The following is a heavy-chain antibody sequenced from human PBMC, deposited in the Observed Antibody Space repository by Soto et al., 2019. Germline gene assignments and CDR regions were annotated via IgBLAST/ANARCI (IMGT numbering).Heavy chain of an antibody. D-gene: IGHD2-15*01. CDR2: ISGSGGST. CDR3: AKVGRLVVAARDAFDI. J-gene: IGHJ3*02. CDR1: GFTFSSYA. V-gene: IGHV3-23*01. Sequence: GGSLRLSCAASGFTFSSYAMSWVRQAPGKGLEWVSAISGSGGSTYYADSVKGRFTISRDNSKNTLYLQMNSLRAEDTAVYYCAKVGRLVVAARDAFDIWGQGTMVTVSS.